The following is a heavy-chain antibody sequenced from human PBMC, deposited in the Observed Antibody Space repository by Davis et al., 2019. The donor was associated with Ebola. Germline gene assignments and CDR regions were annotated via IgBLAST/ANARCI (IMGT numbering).Heavy chain of an antibody. D-gene: IGHD3-9*01. CDR2: ISSSSSYI. J-gene: IGHJ4*02. V-gene: IGHV3-21*01. CDR3: ARLALSDYDILTGYSPFDY. Sequence: GESLKTSCAASGFTFSSYSMNWVRQAPGKGLEWVSSISSSSSYIYYADSVKGRFTISRDNAKNSLYLQMNSLRAEDTAVYYCARLALSDYDILTGYSPFDYWGQGTLVTVSS. CDR1: GFTFSSYS.